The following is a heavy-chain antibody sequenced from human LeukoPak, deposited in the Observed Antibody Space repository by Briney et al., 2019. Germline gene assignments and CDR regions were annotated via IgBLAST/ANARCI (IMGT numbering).Heavy chain of an antibody. D-gene: IGHD6-19*01. J-gene: IGHJ4*02. CDR3: ATSGLDDY. V-gene: IGHV3-23*01. CDR2: ISNSDSST. Sequence: GGSLRLSCAASAFTFSNYAMSWVRQAPGKGLEWVSTISNSDSSTYYADSVKGRFTISRDNSENTLYLQMNSLRAEDTAVYYCATSGLDDYWGQGTLVTVSS. CDR1: AFTFSNYA.